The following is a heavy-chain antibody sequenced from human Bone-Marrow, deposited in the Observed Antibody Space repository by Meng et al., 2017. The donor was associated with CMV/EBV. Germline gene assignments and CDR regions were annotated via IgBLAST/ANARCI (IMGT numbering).Heavy chain of an antibody. Sequence: SCSGYYWAWSRQRAGRGGGWGGKRNDRGSTNYDPSLRSRVTMSIDTAKAHFALKLTSVTAADTAVYYCARVLGTVTTNWFDPWGQGTLVTVSS. CDR2: RNDRGST. CDR3: ARVLGTVTTNWFDP. V-gene: IGHV4-34*01. J-gene: IGHJ5*02. CDR1: SCSGYY. D-gene: IGHD4-17*01.